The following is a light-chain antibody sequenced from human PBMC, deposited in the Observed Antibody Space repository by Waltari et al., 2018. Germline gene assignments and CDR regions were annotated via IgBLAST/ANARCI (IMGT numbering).Light chain of an antibody. CDR3: QLYNTYSS. Sequence: DIQMTQSPSSRSASVGDTVTITHRPSQSISNWLAWYQQKPGKAPILLIYEATILNSVVQSRFSASGSGTQFPLTSSRLQPGDFATYYCQLYNTYSSFGQGTKLEIK. CDR1: QSISNW. J-gene: IGKJ2*01. CDR2: EAT. V-gene: IGKV1-5*03.